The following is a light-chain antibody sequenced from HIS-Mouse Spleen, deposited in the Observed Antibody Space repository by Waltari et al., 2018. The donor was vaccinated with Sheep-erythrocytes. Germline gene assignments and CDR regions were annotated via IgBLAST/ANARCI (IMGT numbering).Light chain of an antibody. CDR1: SSDVGGSNY. Sequence: QSALTQPPSASGSPGQSVTISCTGTSSDVGGSNYVSWYQQHPGKAPKLMIYEVSKRPSGVPDRFSGSKSGNTASLTVSGLQAEDEADYYCSSYAGSNNWVFGGVTKLTVL. CDR3: SSYAGSNNWV. V-gene: IGLV2-8*01. CDR2: EVS. J-gene: IGLJ3*02.